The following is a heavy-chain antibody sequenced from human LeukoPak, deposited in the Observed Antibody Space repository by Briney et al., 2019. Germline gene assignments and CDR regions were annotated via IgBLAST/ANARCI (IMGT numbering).Heavy chain of an antibody. CDR1: GFTFSSYV. V-gene: IGHV3-23*01. CDR2: ISGSGGST. Sequence: GGSLRLSCAVSGFTFSSYVMSWVRQAPGKGLEWVSAISGSGGSTYYADSVKGRFTISRDNSKNTLYVQTKSLRAEDTAIYYCAKAEAELWFGELWYGYWGQGTLVTVSS. CDR3: AKAEAELWFGELWYGY. J-gene: IGHJ4*02. D-gene: IGHD3-10*01.